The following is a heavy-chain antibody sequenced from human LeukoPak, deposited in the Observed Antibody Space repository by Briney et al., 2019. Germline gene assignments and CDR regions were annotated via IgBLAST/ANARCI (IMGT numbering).Heavy chain of an antibody. CDR1: GGSISSSNW. Sequence: ASETLSLTCAVSGGSISSSNWWSWVRQPPGKGLEWIGEIYHSGSTNYNPSLKSRVTISVDKSKNQFSLKLSSVTAADTAVYYCAKKVITYYYGMDVWGQGTTVTVSS. V-gene: IGHV4-4*02. D-gene: IGHD2-21*01. CDR3: AKKVITYYYGMDV. J-gene: IGHJ6*02. CDR2: IYHSGST.